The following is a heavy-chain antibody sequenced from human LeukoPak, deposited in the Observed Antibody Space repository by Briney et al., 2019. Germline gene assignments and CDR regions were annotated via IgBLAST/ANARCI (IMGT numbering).Heavy chain of an antibody. Sequence: PSETLSLTCTVSGYSISSGYYWGWIRQPPGKGLEWIGSIYHSGSTNYNPSLKSRVTISVDTSKNQFSLKLSSVTAADTAVYYCARGFRYCSSTSCRVFDYWGQGTLVTVSS. D-gene: IGHD2-2*01. CDR1: GYSISSGYY. CDR2: IYHSGST. CDR3: ARGFRYCSSTSCRVFDY. V-gene: IGHV4-38-2*02. J-gene: IGHJ4*02.